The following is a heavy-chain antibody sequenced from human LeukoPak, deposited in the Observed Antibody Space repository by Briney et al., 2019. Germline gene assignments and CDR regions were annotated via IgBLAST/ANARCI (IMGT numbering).Heavy chain of an antibody. V-gene: IGHV3-21*04. Sequence: NPGGSLRLSCAASGFTFSNYDMHWVRQAPGKGLEWVSAISSSSSYIYYADSIKGRFTISRDNAENSLYLQMNSLRTEDTALYYRAKDATVTTMYYFDYWGQGTLVTVSS. D-gene: IGHD4-17*01. J-gene: IGHJ4*02. CDR3: AKDATVTTMYYFDY. CDR1: GFTFSNYD. CDR2: ISSSSSYI.